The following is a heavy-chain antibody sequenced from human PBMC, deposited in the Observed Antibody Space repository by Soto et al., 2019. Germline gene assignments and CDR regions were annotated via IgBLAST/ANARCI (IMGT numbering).Heavy chain of an antibody. J-gene: IGHJ6*03. D-gene: IGHD6-13*01. CDR2: IYWDDDK. CDR1: GFSLSTSGVG. Sequence: SGPTLVKPTQTLTLTCTFSGFSLSTSGVGVGWIRQPPGKALEWLALIYWDDDKRYSPSLKSRLTITKDTSKNQVVLTMTNMDPVDTATYYCAHSVGYSSSWRDYYYMDVWGKGTTVTVSS. CDR3: AHSVGYSSSWRDYYYMDV. V-gene: IGHV2-5*02.